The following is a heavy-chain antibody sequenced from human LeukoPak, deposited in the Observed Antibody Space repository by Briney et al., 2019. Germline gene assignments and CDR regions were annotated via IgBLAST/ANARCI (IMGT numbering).Heavy chain of an antibody. J-gene: IGHJ4*02. V-gene: IGHV4-59*12. CDR2: IYYSGAT. CDR3: ARDLNYGGPFDY. D-gene: IGHD4-23*01. CDR1: GGSISSYY. Sequence: SETLSLTCTVSGGSISSYYWSWIRQSPEMGLEWIGSIYYSGATDYNPSLKSRVTISADTSNNQFSLKLSSVTAADTAVYYCARDLNYGGPFDYWGQGTLVTVSS.